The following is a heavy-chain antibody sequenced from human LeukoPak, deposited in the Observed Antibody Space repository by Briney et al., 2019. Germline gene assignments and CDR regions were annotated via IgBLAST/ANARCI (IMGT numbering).Heavy chain of an antibody. CDR3: ASLVGVTRGAFDI. Sequence: GGSLRLSCAASGFAFSAYWMSWARLAPGKGLEWVANIKQDGSVSQYVDSVKGRFTISRDISKNTLYLQMDSLRAEDTAVYYCASLVGVTRGAFDIWGQGTMVTVSS. J-gene: IGHJ3*02. CDR1: GFAFSAYW. D-gene: IGHD1-26*01. V-gene: IGHV3-7*01. CDR2: IKQDGSVS.